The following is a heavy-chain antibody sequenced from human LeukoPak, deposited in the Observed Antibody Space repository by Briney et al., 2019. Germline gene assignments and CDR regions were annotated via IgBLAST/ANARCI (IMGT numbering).Heavy chain of an antibody. J-gene: IGHJ4*02. CDR1: GYTFTGYY. V-gene: IGHV1-2*02. Sequence: RASVKVSCKASGYTFTGYYMHWVRQAPGQGLEWMGWINPNSGGTNYAQKFQGRVTMTRDTSISTAYMELSRLRSDDTAMYYCAGGNRYCSSTSCLLFDYWGQGTLVTVSS. CDR2: INPNSGGT. CDR3: AGGNRYCSSTSCLLFDY. D-gene: IGHD2-2*01.